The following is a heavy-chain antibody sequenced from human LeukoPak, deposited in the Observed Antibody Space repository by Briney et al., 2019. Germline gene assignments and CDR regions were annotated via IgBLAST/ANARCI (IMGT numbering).Heavy chain of an antibody. CDR1: GFTFSSYS. V-gene: IGHV3-21*04. Sequence: PGGSLRLSCAASGFTFSSYSMDWVRQAPGKGLEWVSSISTSSSYIYYADSVKGRFTISRDNAKNTLYLQMNSLRAEDTAVYYCHGTVKQLTNWFDPWGQGTLVTVSS. CDR2: ISTSSSYI. J-gene: IGHJ5*02. D-gene: IGHD4-11*01. CDR3: HGTVKQLTNWFDP.